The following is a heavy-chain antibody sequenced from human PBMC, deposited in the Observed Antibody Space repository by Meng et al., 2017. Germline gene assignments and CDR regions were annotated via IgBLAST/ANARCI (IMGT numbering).Heavy chain of an antibody. V-gene: IGHV4-61*02. CDR3: ARGFYYYGSGSYAVSHYYYGMDV. J-gene: IGHJ6*02. Sequence: SETLSLTCTVSGGSISSGSYYWSWIRQPAGKGLEWIGRIYTSGSTNYNTSLKSRVTISVDTSKNQFSLKLSSVTAADTAVYYCARGFYYYGSGSYAVSHYYYGMDVWGQGTTVTVSS. CDR2: IYTSGST. D-gene: IGHD3-10*01. CDR1: GGSISSGSYY.